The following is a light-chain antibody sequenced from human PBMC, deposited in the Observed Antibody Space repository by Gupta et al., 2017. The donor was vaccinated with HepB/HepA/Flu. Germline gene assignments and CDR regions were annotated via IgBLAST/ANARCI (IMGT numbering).Light chain of an antibody. CDR2: DAS. J-gene: IGKJ5*01. Sequence: EIVLTQSPGTLSLSPGERATLSCRASQYVNIYLAWYQQKPGQAPRLLIYDASNRATGIPARFSGSGSGTDFTLTISSLESEDFAVYYCQQRRSWPITFGQGTRLEIK. CDR1: QYVNIY. V-gene: IGKV3-11*01. CDR3: QQRRSWPIT.